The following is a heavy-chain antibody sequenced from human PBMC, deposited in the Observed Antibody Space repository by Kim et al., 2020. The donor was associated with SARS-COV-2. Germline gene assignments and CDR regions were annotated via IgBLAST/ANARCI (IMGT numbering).Heavy chain of an antibody. Sequence: ASVKVSCKASGYTFTSYYMHWVRQAPGQGLEWMGIINPSGGSTSYAQKFQGRVTMTRDTSTSTVYMELSSLRSEDTAVYYCARQRIGVTTIDYYYYGMDVWGRGTTVTVSS. CDR1: GYTFTSYY. CDR3: ARQRIGVTTIDYYYYGMDV. CDR2: INPSGGST. V-gene: IGHV1-46*01. D-gene: IGHD4-17*01. J-gene: IGHJ6*02.